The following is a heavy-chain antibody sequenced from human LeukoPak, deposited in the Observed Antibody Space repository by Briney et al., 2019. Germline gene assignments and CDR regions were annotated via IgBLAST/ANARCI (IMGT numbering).Heavy chain of an antibody. CDR1: GFTFSSYW. CDR2: IKQDGSEK. D-gene: IGHD1-26*01. Sequence: GGSLRLSCAASGFTFSSYWMSWVRQAPGKGLEWVANIKQDGSEKYYVDSVKGRFTISRDNAKNSLYLQMNSLRAEDTAVYYCARDPLRVYSGPDYWGQGTLVTVSS. CDR3: ARDPLRVYSGPDY. V-gene: IGHV3-7*01. J-gene: IGHJ4*02.